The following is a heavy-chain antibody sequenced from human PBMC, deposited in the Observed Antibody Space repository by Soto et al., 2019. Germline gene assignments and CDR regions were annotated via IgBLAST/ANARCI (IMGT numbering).Heavy chain of an antibody. CDR2: IIPSYATA. J-gene: IGHJ2*01. V-gene: IGHV1-69*12. Sequence: QVQLVQSGAEVKKPGTSVKVSCKASGGTFTSNAISWVRQAPGQGLEWMGGIIPSYATANSAQKFQGRVTITADESTSTAYMELRGLRSEDTAVYYCAQTLGLAVTGPGLFDLWGRGTLVTVSS. CDR3: AQTLGLAVTGPGLFDL. CDR1: GGTFTSNA. D-gene: IGHD6-19*01.